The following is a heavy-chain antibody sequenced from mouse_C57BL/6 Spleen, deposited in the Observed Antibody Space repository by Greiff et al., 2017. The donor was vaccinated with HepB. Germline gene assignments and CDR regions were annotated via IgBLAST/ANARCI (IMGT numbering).Heavy chain of an antibody. CDR2: IDPENGAT. Sequence: VQLQQSGAELVRPGASVKLSCTASGFNIKDDYMHWVKQRPEQGLEWIGWIDPENGATEYASKFQGKATITADTSSNTAYLQLSSLTSEDTAVYYCTKGFITTVPSFAYWGQGTLVTVSA. CDR3: TKGFITTVPSFAY. V-gene: IGHV14-4*01. J-gene: IGHJ3*01. D-gene: IGHD1-1*01. CDR1: GFNIKDDY.